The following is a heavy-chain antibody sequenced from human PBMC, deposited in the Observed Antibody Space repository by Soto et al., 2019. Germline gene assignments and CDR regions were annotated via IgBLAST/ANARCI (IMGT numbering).Heavy chain of an antibody. CDR3: AGGSGPKDACDI. D-gene: IGHD2-15*01. V-gene: IGHV4-61*01. J-gene: IGHJ3*02. CDR2: IYYSGST. Sequence: QVQLQESGPGLVKPSETLSLTCTVSGGSVSSGSYYWSWIRQPPGKGLEWIGYIYYSGSTNYNPSLKSRVTISVDTSKNQFSLKLSSVTAGDTAVYYCAGGSGPKDACDIWGQGTMVTVSS. CDR1: GGSVSSGSYY.